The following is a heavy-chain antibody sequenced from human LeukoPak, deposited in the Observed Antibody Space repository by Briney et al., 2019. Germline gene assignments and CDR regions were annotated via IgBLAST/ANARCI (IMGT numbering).Heavy chain of an antibody. CDR2: ISGSGGST. Sequence: GGSLRLSCAASGFTFSSYAMSWVRQAPGKGLEWVSAISGSGGSTYYADSVKGRFTISRDNSKNTLYLQMNSLRAEDTAVYYCANSGPYCGGDCYPYFDYWGQGTLVTVSS. V-gene: IGHV3-23*01. D-gene: IGHD2-21*02. CDR3: ANSGPYCGGDCYPYFDY. J-gene: IGHJ4*02. CDR1: GFTFSSYA.